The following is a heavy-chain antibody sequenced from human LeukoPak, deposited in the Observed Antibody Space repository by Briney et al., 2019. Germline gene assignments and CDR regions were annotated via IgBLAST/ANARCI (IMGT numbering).Heavy chain of an antibody. V-gene: IGHV3-23*01. CDR1: GFTFSSYA. CDR2: ISGSGGST. J-gene: IGHJ4*02. CDR3: ARAGSGSYGDFDY. Sequence: GGSLRLSCAASGFTFSSYAMSWVRQAPGRGLEWVSAISGSGGSTYYADSVKGRFTISRDNSKNTLYLQMNSLRADDTAVYYCARAGSGSYGDFDYWGQGTLVTVSS. D-gene: IGHD1-26*01.